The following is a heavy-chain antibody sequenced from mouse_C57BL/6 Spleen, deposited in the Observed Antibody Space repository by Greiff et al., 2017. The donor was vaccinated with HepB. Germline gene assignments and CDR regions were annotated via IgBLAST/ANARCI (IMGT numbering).Heavy chain of an antibody. CDR2: ISYDGSN. CDR3: ARGGYSNSYFDY. D-gene: IGHD2-5*01. V-gene: IGHV3-6*01. J-gene: IGHJ2*01. Sequence: EVKLQESGPGLVKPSQSLSLTCSVTGYSITSGYYWNWIRQFPGNKLEWMGYISYDGSNNYNPSLKNRISITRDTSKNQFFLKLNSVTTEDTATYYCARGGYSNSYFDYWGQGTTLTVSS. CDR1: GYSITSGYY.